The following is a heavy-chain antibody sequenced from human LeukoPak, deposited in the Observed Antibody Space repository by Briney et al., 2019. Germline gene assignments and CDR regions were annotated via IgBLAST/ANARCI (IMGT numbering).Heavy chain of an antibody. J-gene: IGHJ3*02. CDR1: GFTVSSNY. V-gene: IGHV3-66*01. D-gene: IGHD6-13*01. CDR2: IYSGGST. CDR3: ARDRSSSWYDAFDI. Sequence: GGSLRLSCAASGFTVSSNYMSWVRQAPGKGLEWVSVIYSGGSTYYADSVKGRFTISRDNSKNTLYLQMNSLRAEDTAVYYCARDRSSSWYDAFDIWGQGTMVTVSS.